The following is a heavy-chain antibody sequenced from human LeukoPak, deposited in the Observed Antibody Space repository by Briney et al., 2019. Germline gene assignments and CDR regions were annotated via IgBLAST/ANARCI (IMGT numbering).Heavy chain of an antibody. D-gene: IGHD2-2*01. CDR3: AILDEYQPALDAFDI. J-gene: IGHJ3*02. CDR2: ISSSGSAT. V-gene: IGHV3-48*03. Sequence: PGGSLRLSCAASGFILSSYEMNWVRQAPGKGLEWVSYISSSGSATYYADSVKGRFTISRDSAKNSLYLQMNSLRTEDTALYYCAILDEYQPALDAFDIWGQGTMVTVSS. CDR1: GFILSSYE.